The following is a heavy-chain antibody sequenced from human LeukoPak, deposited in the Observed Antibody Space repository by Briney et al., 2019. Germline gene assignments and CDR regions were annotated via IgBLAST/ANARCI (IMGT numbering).Heavy chain of an antibody. Sequence: SETLSLTCTVSGVSTSTYYWTWTRQSAGKGLEWIGRIHGSGSTNYNPSLVSRVTMSVDTSKNQFSLKVSSVTAADTSVYYCARAPEFSSGWLLDSWGQGSLVTVSS. CDR2: IHGSGST. V-gene: IGHV4-4*07. CDR1: GVSTSTYY. CDR3: ARAPEFSSGWLLDS. D-gene: IGHD6-19*01. J-gene: IGHJ4*02.